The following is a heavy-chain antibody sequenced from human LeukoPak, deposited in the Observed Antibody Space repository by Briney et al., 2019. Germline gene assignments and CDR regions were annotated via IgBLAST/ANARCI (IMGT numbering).Heavy chain of an antibody. CDR3: ARGFYSPHY. D-gene: IGHD4-11*01. CDR1: GGSLSSDY. Sequence: KPSETLSLTCTLSGGSLSSDYWSWLRHPPGKGLEWIGYIYYSGRTYYNPSLKSRITISVDTSKNQFSLKLSSVTAADTAVYYCARGFYSPHYWGQGTLVSVSS. CDR2: IYYSGRT. J-gene: IGHJ4*02. V-gene: IGHV4-59*01.